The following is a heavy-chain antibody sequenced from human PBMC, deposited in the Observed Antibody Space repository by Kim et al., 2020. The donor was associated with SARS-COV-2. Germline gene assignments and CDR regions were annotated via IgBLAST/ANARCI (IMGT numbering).Heavy chain of an antibody. D-gene: IGHD3-10*01. CDR3: ARGVLLWFGDPTGAFDI. J-gene: IGHJ3*02. CDR1: GYTFTGYY. V-gene: IGHV1-2*04. Sequence: ASVKVSCKASGYTFTGYYMHWVRQAPGQGLEWMGWINPNSGGTNYAQKFQGWVTMTRDTSISTAYMELSRLRSDDTAVYYCARGVLLWFGDPTGAFDIWGQGTMVTVSS. CDR2: INPNSGGT.